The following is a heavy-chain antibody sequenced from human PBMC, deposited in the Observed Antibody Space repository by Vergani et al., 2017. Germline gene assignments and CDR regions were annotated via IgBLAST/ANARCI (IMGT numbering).Heavy chain of an antibody. D-gene: IGHD6-19*01. Sequence: QVQLVQSGAVVKKPGASVKVSCKASGYTFTSYGISWVRQAPGQGLEWMGWISAYNGNTNYAQKLQGKVTMTTDTSTSTAYMELRSLRSDDTAVYYCGRVGRLVLYGGCFDYWGQGTLVTVSS. CDR3: GRVGRLVLYGGCFDY. CDR1: GYTFTSYG. J-gene: IGHJ4*02. CDR2: ISAYNGNT. V-gene: IGHV1-18*01.